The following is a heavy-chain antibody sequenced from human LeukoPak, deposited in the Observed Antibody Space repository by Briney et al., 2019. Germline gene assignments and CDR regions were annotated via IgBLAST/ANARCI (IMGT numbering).Heavy chain of an antibody. CDR3: ARGGGSDV. D-gene: IGHD2-15*01. CDR2: INHNGNVN. CDR1: GFTFSSYR. V-gene: IGHV3-7*03. J-gene: IGHJ6*02. Sequence: GGSLRLSCAASGFTFSSYRMNWARQAPGKGLEWVASINHNGNVNYYVDSVKGRFTISRDNAKNSLYLQMSNLRAEDTAVYFCARGGGSDVWGQGATVTVSS.